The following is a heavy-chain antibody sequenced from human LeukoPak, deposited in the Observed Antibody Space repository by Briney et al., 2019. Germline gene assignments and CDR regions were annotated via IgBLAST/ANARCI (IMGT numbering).Heavy chain of an antibody. CDR2: ISGSGGST. CDR1: GFTFSSYA. V-gene: IGHV3-23*01. J-gene: IGHJ4*02. D-gene: IGHD6-19*01. Sequence: PGGSLRLSCAASGFTFSSYAMSWVRQAPGKGLEWVSAISGSGGSTYYADSVKGRFTISRDNSKNTLYLQMNSLRAEDTAVYYCAKDLSLYSSGWYLDWGQGTLVTVSS. CDR3: AKDLSLYSSGWYLD.